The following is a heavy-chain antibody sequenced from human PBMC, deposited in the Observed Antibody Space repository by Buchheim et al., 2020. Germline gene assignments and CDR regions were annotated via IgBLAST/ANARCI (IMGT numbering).Heavy chain of an antibody. CDR1: GGSISSYY. Sequence: QVQLQESGPGLVKPSETLSLTCTVSGGSISSYYWSWIRQPPGKGLEWIGYIYYSGSTNYNPSLKSRVTISVDPSKNQFSLKLSSVTAADTAVYYCARGYCSSTSCYFFDYWGQGTL. J-gene: IGHJ4*02. CDR2: IYYSGST. V-gene: IGHV4-59*08. D-gene: IGHD2-2*01. CDR3: ARGYCSSTSCYFFDY.